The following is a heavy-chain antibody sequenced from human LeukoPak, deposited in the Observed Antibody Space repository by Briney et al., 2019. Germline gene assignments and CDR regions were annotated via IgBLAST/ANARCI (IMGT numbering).Heavy chain of an antibody. Sequence: GGSLRLSCAASGFTFSSSAMSWVRQAPGKGLEWVSAISNNGGYTYYADSVQGRLTISRDNSKSTLCLQMNSLRAEDTAVYYCAKQLGFCSDGSCYFPYWAQGTLVTVSS. J-gene: IGHJ4*02. CDR3: AKQLGFCSDGSCYFPY. D-gene: IGHD2-15*01. V-gene: IGHV3-23*01. CDR1: GFTFSSSA. CDR2: ISNNGGYT.